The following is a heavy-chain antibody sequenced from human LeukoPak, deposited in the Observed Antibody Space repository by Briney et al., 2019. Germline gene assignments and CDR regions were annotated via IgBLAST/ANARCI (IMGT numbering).Heavy chain of an antibody. CDR3: ASSVWYSSSPGFFDY. CDR1: GGTYSSYA. Sequence: SVKVSCKASGGTYSSYAISWVRQAPGQGLEWMGGIIPIFGTANYAQKFQGRVTITADESTSTAYMELSSLRSEDTAVYYCASSVWYSSSPGFFDYWGQGTLVTVSS. V-gene: IGHV1-69*13. CDR2: IIPIFGTA. D-gene: IGHD6-6*01. J-gene: IGHJ4*02.